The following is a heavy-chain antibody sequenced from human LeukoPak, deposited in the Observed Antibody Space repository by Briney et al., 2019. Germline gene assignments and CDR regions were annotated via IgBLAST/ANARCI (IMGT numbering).Heavy chain of an antibody. D-gene: IGHD2-2*01. Sequence: GGSLRLSCAASGFIVSSNYMSWVRQAPGKGLEWVSVIYSGGSTYYADSVKGRFTISRDNSKNTLYLQMNSLRAEDTAVYYCARSRYQLLIFDYWGQGTLVTVSS. V-gene: IGHV3-53*01. CDR3: ARSRYQLLIFDY. CDR1: GFIVSSNY. J-gene: IGHJ4*02. CDR2: IYSGGST.